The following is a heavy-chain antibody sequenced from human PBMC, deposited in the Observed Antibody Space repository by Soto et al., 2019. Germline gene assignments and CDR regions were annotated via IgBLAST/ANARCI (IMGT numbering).Heavy chain of an antibody. D-gene: IGHD1-26*01. Sequence: QAQLVQSGAEVKKPGASVKVSCKASGYRFTNYAIVWVRQPPGEGLEWMGWISTYNGNRNYAQNLHGKVTMTTDTSPSADYMELRSLRSDDTSVYYCAREMGSIKMLHDSFDIWGQWTMVIVTS. J-gene: IGHJ3*02. CDR2: ISTYNGNR. V-gene: IGHV1-18*04. CDR1: GYRFTNYA. CDR3: AREMGSIKMLHDSFDI.